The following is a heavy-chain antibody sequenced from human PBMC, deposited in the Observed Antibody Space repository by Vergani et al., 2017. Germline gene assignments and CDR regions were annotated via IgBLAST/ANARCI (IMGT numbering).Heavy chain of an antibody. V-gene: IGHV1-18*01. J-gene: IGHJ5*02. CDR2: ISAYNGNP. CDR3: ARDLVGSSWLNRVNWFDP. D-gene: IGHD6-13*01. CDR1: GYTFTSYA. Sequence: QVQLVQSGAEVKKPGASVKVSCKASGYTFTSYAISWVRQAPGQGLEWMGWISAYNGNPNYAQKLQGRVTMTTEKSTSTAYMGLRSLRSDDTAGYYCARDLVGSSWLNRVNWFDPWGQGTLVTVSS.